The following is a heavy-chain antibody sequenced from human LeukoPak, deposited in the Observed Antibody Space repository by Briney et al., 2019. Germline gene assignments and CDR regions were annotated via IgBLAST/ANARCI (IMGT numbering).Heavy chain of an antibody. CDR1: GYTFTDYY. CDR2: INPNSGGT. Sequence: ASVRVSCKASGYTFTDYYMHWVRQAPGQGLEWMGWINPNSGGTKYAQQFQGRVTMTRDTSISTAYMELSRLRSDDTAVYYCASGADIKPFDYWGQGTLVTVSS. V-gene: IGHV1-2*02. J-gene: IGHJ4*02. D-gene: IGHD3-16*01. CDR3: ASGADIKPFDY.